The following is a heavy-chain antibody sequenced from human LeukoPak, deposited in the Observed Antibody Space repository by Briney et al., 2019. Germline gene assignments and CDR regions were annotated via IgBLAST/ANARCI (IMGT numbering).Heavy chain of an antibody. CDR2: ISWNSGSI. J-gene: IGHJ4*02. CDR1: GFTFDDYA. V-gene: IGHV3-9*01. D-gene: IGHD6-13*01. CDR3: AKVTAAGTFDY. Sequence: GGSLRLSCAASGFTFDDYAMHWVRQAPGKGLEWVSGISWNSGSIGYADSVKGRFTISRDNAKNSLYLQMNSLRAEDTALYYCAKVTAAGTFDYWGQGTLVTVSS.